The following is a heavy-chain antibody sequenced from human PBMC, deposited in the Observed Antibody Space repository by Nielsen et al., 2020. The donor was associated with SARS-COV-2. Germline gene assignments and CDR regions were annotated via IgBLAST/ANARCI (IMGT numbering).Heavy chain of an antibody. CDR3: ARDSYIVPTNYYFDY. CDR1: GFTFSSHW. Sequence: GGSLRLSCAASGFTFSSHWMSWVRQAPGKGLEWLANIKHDGSEQYYVDSVKGRFTMPRDNAKNLLYLQMNSLRDDDTAVYYCARDSYIVPTNYYFDYWGQGALVTVSS. J-gene: IGHJ4*02. D-gene: IGHD5-12*01. CDR2: IKHDGSEQ. V-gene: IGHV3-7*01.